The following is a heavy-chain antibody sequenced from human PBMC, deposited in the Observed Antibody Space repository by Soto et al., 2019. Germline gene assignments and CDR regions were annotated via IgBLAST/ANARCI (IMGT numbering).Heavy chain of an antibody. J-gene: IGHJ3*02. CDR1: GGSISSYY. Sequence: SETLSLTCTVSGGSISSYYWSWIRQPPGKGLEWIGYIYYSGSTNYNPSLKSRVTISVDTSKNQFSLKLSSVTAADTAVYYCARQGPYSSGWYEDDAFDIWGQGTMVTVSS. CDR3: ARQGPYSSGWYEDDAFDI. V-gene: IGHV4-59*08. CDR2: IYYSGST. D-gene: IGHD6-19*01.